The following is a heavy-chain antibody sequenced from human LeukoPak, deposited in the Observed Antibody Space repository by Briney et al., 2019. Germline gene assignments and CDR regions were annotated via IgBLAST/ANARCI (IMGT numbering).Heavy chain of an antibody. V-gene: IGHV1-18*01. D-gene: IGHD3-3*01. J-gene: IGHJ4*02. CDR1: GYTFTSYG. CDR3: AREEGITIFGVVTGTLDY. CDR2: ISAYNGNT. Sequence: GASVKVSCKAPGYTFTSYGISWVRQAPGQGLEWMGWISAYNGNTNYAQKLQGRVTMTTDTSTSTAYMELRSLRSDDTAVYYCAREEGITIFGVVTGTLDYWGQGTLVTVSS.